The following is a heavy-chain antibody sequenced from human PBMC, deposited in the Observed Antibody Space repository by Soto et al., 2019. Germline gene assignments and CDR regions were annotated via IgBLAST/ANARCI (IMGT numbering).Heavy chain of an antibody. D-gene: IGHD1-26*01. J-gene: IGHJ4*02. CDR2: IVVGSDNA. CDR1: GLTFGTSA. Sequence: SVKVSCKASGLTFGTSAVQWVRQARGQRLEWIGWIVVGSDNANYAQKFQERVTITRDMSTSTAYMELNNLTSEDTAVYYCATGTESVGATPIDYWGQGTLVTVSS. V-gene: IGHV1-58*01. CDR3: ATGTESVGATPIDY.